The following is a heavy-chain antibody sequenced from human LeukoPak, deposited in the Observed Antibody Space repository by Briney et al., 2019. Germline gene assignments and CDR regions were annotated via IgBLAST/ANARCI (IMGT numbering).Heavy chain of an antibody. Sequence: SETLSLTCTVSGGSISSYYWSWIRQPPGKGLEWIGYIYHSGSTNYNPSLKSRVTISVDTSKNQFSLKLSSVTAADTAVYYCARIGDDFWSGYYTNWFDPWGQGTLVTVSS. CDR1: GGSISSYY. J-gene: IGHJ5*02. CDR2: IYHSGST. V-gene: IGHV4-59*01. D-gene: IGHD3-3*01. CDR3: ARIGDDFWSGYYTNWFDP.